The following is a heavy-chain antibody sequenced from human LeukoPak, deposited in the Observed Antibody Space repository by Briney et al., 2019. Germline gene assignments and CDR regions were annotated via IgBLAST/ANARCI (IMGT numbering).Heavy chain of an antibody. CDR2: ISGGAT. CDR3: SRGSGWLSVY. V-gene: IGHV3-49*03. J-gene: IGHJ4*02. Sequence: GRSLRLSCTASGFTFGDYLMSWFRQAPGKGLEWIGFISGGATEYAASVKGRFTISRDDSTSIAYLQMNSLTTEDTAVYYCSRGSGWLSVYWGQGTLVTVSS. D-gene: IGHD6-19*01. CDR1: GFTFGDYL.